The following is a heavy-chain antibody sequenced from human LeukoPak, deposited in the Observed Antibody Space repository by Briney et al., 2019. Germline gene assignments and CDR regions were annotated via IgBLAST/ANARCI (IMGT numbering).Heavy chain of an antibody. CDR3: ARDTSSGSYYTDFDY. D-gene: IGHD1-26*01. CDR2: ISSSSSYI. V-gene: IGHV3-21*01. J-gene: IGHJ4*02. Sequence: GGSLRLSWAASGFTFSSYSMNWVRQAPGKGLEWVSSISSSSSYIYYADSVKGRFTISRDNAKNSLYLQMNSMRAEDTAVYYCARDTSSGSYYTDFDYWGQGSLVTVSS. CDR1: GFTFSSYS.